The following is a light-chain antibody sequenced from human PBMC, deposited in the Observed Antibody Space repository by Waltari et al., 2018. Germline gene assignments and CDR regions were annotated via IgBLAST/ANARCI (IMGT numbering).Light chain of an antibody. CDR3: CSYAGPWV. V-gene: IGLV2-23*01. CDR2: GDN. CDR1: SSDVGL. J-gene: IGLJ3*02. Sequence: QSALTQPASVSGSPGQSVTISCTGTSSDVGLVSWYQQHPGKAPNLVIYGDNKRPPGVSDRFSGSKSGNTASRTISGLQAEDEADYHCCSYAGPWVFGGGTKLTVL.